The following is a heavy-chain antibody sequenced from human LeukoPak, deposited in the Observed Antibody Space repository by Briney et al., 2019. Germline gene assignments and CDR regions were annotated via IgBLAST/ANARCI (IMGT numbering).Heavy chain of an antibody. J-gene: IGHJ5*02. V-gene: IGHV4-34*01. D-gene: IGHD6-19*01. CDR1: GGAFSGYY. CDR2: INHSGST. CDR3: ARHVVGIAVAGITWFDP. Sequence: SETLSLTCAVYGGAFSGYYWGWIRQPPGKGLEWIGGINHSGSTNYNPCLKSRVTISVDTSKNHFSLKLSSVTAADTAVYYCARHVVGIAVAGITWFDPWGPGTLVTVSS.